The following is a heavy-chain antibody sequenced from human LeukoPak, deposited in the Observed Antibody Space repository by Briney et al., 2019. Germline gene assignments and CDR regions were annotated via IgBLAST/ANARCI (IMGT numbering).Heavy chain of an antibody. V-gene: IGHV6-1*01. Sequence: SQTLSLTCAISGDSVSSNSAAWNWIRQSPSRGLEWLGRTYYRSKWYNDYAVSVKSRITINPDTSKNQFSLQLNSVTPEDTAVYYCASRVRDAYKLPYFDYWGQGALVTISS. CDR1: GDSVSSNSAA. J-gene: IGHJ4*02. CDR3: ASRVRDAYKLPYFDY. CDR2: TYYRSKWYN. D-gene: IGHD5-24*01.